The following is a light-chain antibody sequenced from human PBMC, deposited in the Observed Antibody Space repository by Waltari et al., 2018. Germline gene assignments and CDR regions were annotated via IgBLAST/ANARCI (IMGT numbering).Light chain of an antibody. J-gene: IGKJ2*01. Sequence: DIQITQSPSTLSASVGDRVTFTCRASHSVTDWLAWYQQKPGRAPKLLIYRSSTLDTGVPSRVSGSGSGTDFSLTVSSVQPDDFATYYCQQYSNFPYTFGQGTELEIK. CDR3: QQYSNFPYT. V-gene: IGKV1-5*03. CDR2: RSS. CDR1: HSVTDW.